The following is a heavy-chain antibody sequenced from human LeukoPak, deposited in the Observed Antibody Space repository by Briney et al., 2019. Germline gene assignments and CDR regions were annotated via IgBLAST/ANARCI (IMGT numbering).Heavy chain of an antibody. CDR3: ARVFSYPLRAPFDP. Sequence: SETLSLTCTVSGGSISSFYWSWIRQPPGKGLEWIGYIFYSGNTNYNPSLKSRVTISVDTSKNQFSLKLSSVTAADTAVYYCARVFSYPLRAPFDPWGQGTLVTVSS. CDR1: GGSISSFY. CDR2: IFYSGNT. V-gene: IGHV4-59*01. D-gene: IGHD3-3*01. J-gene: IGHJ5*02.